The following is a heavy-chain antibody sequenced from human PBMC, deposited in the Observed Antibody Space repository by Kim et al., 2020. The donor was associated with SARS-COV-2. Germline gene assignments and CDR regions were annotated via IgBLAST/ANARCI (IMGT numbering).Heavy chain of an antibody. CDR2: IDCGNGNT. CDR1: GHFFTRDS. Sequence: ASVKVSCKTSGHFFTRDSIHWVRQAPGQGLEWMGGIDCGNGNTIYSQKFQGRVTFTTDTSASTAYMELSSLRSEDTAVYYCLGDVYFVYFVQGTMVTDS. V-gene: IGHV1-3*01. J-gene: IGHJ4*02. D-gene: IGHD3-16*01. CDR3: LGDVYFVY.